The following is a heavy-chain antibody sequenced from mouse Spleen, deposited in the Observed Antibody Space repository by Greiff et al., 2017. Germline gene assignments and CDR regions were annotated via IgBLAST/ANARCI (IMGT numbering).Heavy chain of an antibody. CDR1: GYTFTSYG. D-gene: IGHD1-1*01. V-gene: IGHV1-81*01. CDR3: AREGFSLYGSRTGFDY. J-gene: IGHJ2*01. Sequence: QVQLQQSGAELARPGASVKLSCKASGYTFTSYGISWVKQRTGQGLEWIGEIYPRSGNTYYNEKFKGKATLTADKSSSTAYMELRSLTSEDSAVYFCAREGFSLYGSRTGFDYWGQGTTLTVSS. CDR2: IYPRSGNT.